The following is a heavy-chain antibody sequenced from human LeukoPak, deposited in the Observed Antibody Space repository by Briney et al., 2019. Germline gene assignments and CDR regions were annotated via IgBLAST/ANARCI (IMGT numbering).Heavy chain of an antibody. D-gene: IGHD6-13*01. V-gene: IGHV4-59*10. CDR1: GGSFSSYY. J-gene: IGHJ5*02. Sequence: PSETLSLTCAVYGGSFSSYYWSWIRQPAGKGLEWIGRIYTSGSTNYNPSLKSRVTMSVDTSKNQFSLKLSSVTAADTAVYYCARGRIAAGNNWFDPWGQGTLVTVSS. CDR3: ARGRIAAGNNWFDP. CDR2: IYTSGST.